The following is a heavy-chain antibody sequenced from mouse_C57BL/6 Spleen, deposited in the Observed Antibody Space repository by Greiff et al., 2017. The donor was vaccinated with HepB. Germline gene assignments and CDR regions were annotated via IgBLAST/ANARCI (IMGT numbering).Heavy chain of an antibody. CDR3: ARDYGSSFAY. V-gene: IGHV1-4*01. CDR1: GYTFTSYT. D-gene: IGHD1-1*01. CDR2: INPSSGYT. J-gene: IGHJ3*01. Sequence: VQVVESGAELARPGASVKMSCKASGYTFTSYTMHWVKQRPGQGLEWIGYINPSSGYTKYNQKFKDKATLTADKSSSTAYMQLSSLTSEDSAVYYCARDYGSSFAYWGQGTLVTVSA.